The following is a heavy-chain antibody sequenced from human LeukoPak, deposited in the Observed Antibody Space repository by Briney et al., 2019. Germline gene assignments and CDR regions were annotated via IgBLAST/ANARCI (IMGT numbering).Heavy chain of an antibody. V-gene: IGHV4-39*07. J-gene: IGHJ6*03. CDR2: MYYSGST. D-gene: IGHD1-26*01. Sequence: SETLSLTCTVSGGSINSTNYYWGWIRQPPGKGLEWIGSMYYSGSTYYKPSLKSRLNISVDTSKNQFSLKLSSVTAADTAVYYCARDSADRGLNYYYYMDVWGKGTTVTVSS. CDR1: GGSINSTNYY. CDR3: ARDSADRGLNYYYYMDV.